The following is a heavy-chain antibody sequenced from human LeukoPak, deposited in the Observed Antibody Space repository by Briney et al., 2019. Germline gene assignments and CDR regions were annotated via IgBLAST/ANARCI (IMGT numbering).Heavy chain of an antibody. CDR3: TTWELKYRQTVDY. D-gene: IGHD1-26*01. Sequence: PGGSLRLSCAASGFTFSNAWMSWVRQAPGRGLEWVCRIISKTDGGTTDYAAPVKGRFTISRDDSKNTLYLQMNSLKTEDTAVYYCTTWELKYRQTVDYWGQGTLVTVSS. V-gene: IGHV3-15*01. CDR2: IISKTDGGTT. J-gene: IGHJ4*02. CDR1: GFTFSNAW.